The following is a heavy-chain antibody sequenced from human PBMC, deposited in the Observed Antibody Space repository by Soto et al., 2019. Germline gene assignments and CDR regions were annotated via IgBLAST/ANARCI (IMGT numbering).Heavy chain of an antibody. CDR1: GFTFSSYA. D-gene: IGHD2-8*01. J-gene: IGHJ6*02. CDR2: ISYDGSNK. Sequence: PGGSLRLSCAASGFTFSSYAMHWVRQAPGKGLELVAVISYDGSNKYYADSVKGRFTISRDNSKNTLYLQMNSLRAEDTAVYYCARDLLQWWLEKSYYYYGMDVWGQGTTVTVSS. CDR3: ARDLLQWWLEKSYYYYGMDV. V-gene: IGHV3-30-3*01.